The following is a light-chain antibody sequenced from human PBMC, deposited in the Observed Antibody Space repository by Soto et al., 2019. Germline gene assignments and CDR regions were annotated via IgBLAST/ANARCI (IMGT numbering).Light chain of an antibody. J-gene: IGKJ2*01. CDR3: MKGTHWPYT. Sequence: DVVMTQSPLSLPVTLGQPASISCRSTQSLVHSDGNTHLNWFQQRPGQSPRRLICKVSNRESGVPDRFSGSASGTDFTLKISRVEAEDVGVYYCMKGTHWPYTFGQGTKLEIK. CDR2: KVS. V-gene: IGKV2-30*02. CDR1: QSLVHSDGNTH.